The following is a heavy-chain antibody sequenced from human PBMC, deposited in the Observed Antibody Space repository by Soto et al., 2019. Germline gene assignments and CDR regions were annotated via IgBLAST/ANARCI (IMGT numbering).Heavy chain of an antibody. CDR3: AVTDILSTPRGYYYYYMDF. J-gene: IGHJ6*03. Sequence: GASVKVSCKASGGTFSSYTISWVRQAPGQGLEWMGRIIPILGIANYAQKFQGRVTITADKSTSTAYMELSSLRSEDTAVYYCAVTDILSTPRGYYYYYMDFWGQGTTVPVSS. CDR1: GGTFSSYT. CDR2: IIPILGIA. D-gene: IGHD5-12*01. V-gene: IGHV1-69*02.